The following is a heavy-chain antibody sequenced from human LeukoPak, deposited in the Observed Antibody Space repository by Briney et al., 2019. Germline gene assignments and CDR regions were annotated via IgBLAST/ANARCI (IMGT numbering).Heavy chain of an antibody. CDR3: AIESAFDI. CDR1: GGTFRSYV. Sequence: SVKVSCQASGGTFRSYVISWVGPAPGQGREWMGSIIPILGIANYAQKFKGRVTITAEKSTSAAYMELSNLRSKDTAVYYCAIESAFDIWGQGTMVTVSS. J-gene: IGHJ3*02. CDR2: IIPILGIA. V-gene: IGHV1-69*04.